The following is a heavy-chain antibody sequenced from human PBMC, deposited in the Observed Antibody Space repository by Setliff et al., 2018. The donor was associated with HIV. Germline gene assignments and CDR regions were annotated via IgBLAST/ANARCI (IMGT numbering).Heavy chain of an antibody. V-gene: IGHV3-23*01. CDR1: GFTFKIYA. Sequence: GGSLRLSCKASGFTFKIYAMSWRRQAPGKGLEWVSAISNSGGNTYYADSVKGRFTISRDNSENTLYLQMNSLRPEDTAIYYCAKEVPYSNGFMYFDYWGQGTLVTVSS. J-gene: IGHJ4*02. CDR2: ISNSGGNT. CDR3: AKEVPYSNGFMYFDY. D-gene: IGHD3-22*01.